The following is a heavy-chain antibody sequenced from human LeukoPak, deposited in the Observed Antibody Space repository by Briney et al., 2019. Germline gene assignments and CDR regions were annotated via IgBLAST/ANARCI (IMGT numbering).Heavy chain of an antibody. Sequence: GGSLRLSCAASGFTVTSNYMSWVRQAPGMGLDWVSVIYSGDTAFYADSVKGRFTISRDKSKNTVYLQMNSLRAEDTAVYYCTRFGTSGYHDYWGQGTLVTVSS. CDR2: IYSGDTA. D-gene: IGHD3-22*01. CDR1: GFTVTSNY. J-gene: IGHJ4*02. V-gene: IGHV3-53*01. CDR3: TRFGTSGYHDY.